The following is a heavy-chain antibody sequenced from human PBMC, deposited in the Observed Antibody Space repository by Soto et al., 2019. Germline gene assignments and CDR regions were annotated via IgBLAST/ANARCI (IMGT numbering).Heavy chain of an antibody. V-gene: IGHV4-34*01. J-gene: IGHJ4*02. CDR3: ARDIRGYSRAFDY. D-gene: IGHD5-18*01. Sequence: SETLSLTCAVYGGSFSGYYWSWIRQPPGKGLEWIGEINHSGSTNYNPSLKSRVTISVDTSKNQFSLKLTSVTAADTALYYCARDIRGYSRAFDYWGQGTLVTVSS. CDR2: INHSGST. CDR1: GGSFSGYY.